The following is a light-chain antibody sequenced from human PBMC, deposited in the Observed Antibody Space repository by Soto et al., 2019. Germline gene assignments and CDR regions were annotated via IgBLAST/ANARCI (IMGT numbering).Light chain of an antibody. CDR3: QHRSNWPIT. CDR2: DAS. J-gene: IGKJ5*01. Sequence: EIVLTQSPATLSLSPGERATLSCRASQTVSSYLAWYQQKPGQAPRLLISDASNRATGIPARFSGSGSETDFTLTISSLEPEDFAVYYCQHRSNWPITFGQGTRLEIK. V-gene: IGKV3-11*01. CDR1: QTVSSY.